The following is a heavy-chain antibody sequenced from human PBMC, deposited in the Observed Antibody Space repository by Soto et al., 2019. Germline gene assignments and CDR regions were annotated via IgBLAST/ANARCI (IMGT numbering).Heavy chain of an antibody. CDR2: IYYSGST. CDR1: GGSISSYY. V-gene: IGHV4-59*01. D-gene: IGHD3-22*01. CDR3: AREGGYQKDWFDP. Sequence: PSETLSLTCTVSGGSISSYYWSWIRQPPGKGLEWIGYIYYSGSTNYNPSLKSRVTISADTSKNQISLKLSSVTAADTAVYYCAREGGYQKDWFDPWGQGTLVTVSS. J-gene: IGHJ5*02.